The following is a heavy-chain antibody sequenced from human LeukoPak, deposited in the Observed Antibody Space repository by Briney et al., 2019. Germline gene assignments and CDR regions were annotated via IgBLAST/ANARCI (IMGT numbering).Heavy chain of an antibody. CDR3: ARGRDSRGYQSKGFDS. J-gene: IGHJ4*02. CDR2: IYTSGST. Sequence: SQTLSLTCTVSGGSISSGSYYWSWIRQPAGKGLEWIGRIYTSGSTNYNPSLKSRVTISVDTSKNQFSLKLSSVTAADTAVYYCARGRDSRGYQSKGFDSWGRGTLVTVTS. CDR1: GGSISSGSYY. D-gene: IGHD3-22*01. V-gene: IGHV4-61*02.